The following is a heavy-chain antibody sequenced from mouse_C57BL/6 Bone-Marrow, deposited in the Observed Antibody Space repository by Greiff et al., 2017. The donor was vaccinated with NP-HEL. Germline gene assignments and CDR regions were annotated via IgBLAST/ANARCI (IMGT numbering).Heavy chain of an antibody. Sequence: VQLQQPGAELVKPGASVKLSCKASGYTFTSYWMHWVKQRPGQGLEWIGEIDPSDSYTNYNQKFKGKSTLTVDKSSSTAYMQLSSLTSEDSAVYYCARDENYGSSLFAYWGQGTLVTVSA. CDR2: IDPSDSYT. V-gene: IGHV1-69*01. CDR3: ARDENYGSSLFAY. J-gene: IGHJ3*01. D-gene: IGHD1-1*01. CDR1: GYTFTSYW.